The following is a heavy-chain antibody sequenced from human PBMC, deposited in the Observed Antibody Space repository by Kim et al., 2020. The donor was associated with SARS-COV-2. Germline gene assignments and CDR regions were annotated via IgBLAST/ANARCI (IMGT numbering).Heavy chain of an antibody. CDR3: AKGVVVIYQRDAFDI. CDR1: GFTFDDYA. Sequence: GGSLRLSCAASGFTFDDYAMHWVRQAPGKGLEWVSGISWNSGSIGYADSVKGRFTISRDNAKNSLYLQMNSLRAEDTALYYCAKGVVVIYQRDAFDIWGQGTMVTVSS. CDR2: ISWNSGSI. D-gene: IGHD2-15*01. J-gene: IGHJ3*02. V-gene: IGHV3-9*01.